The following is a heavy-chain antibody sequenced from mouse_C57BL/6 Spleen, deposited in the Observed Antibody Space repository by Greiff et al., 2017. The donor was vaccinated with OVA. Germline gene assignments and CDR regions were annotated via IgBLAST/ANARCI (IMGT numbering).Heavy chain of an antibody. D-gene: IGHD3-2*02. CDR1: GYAFTNYL. CDR2: INPGSGGT. CDR3: ARDGASSGYFDY. J-gene: IGHJ2*01. Sequence: VQLQQSGAELVRPGTSVKVSCKASGYAFTNYLIEWVKQRPGQGLEWIGVINPGSGGTNYNEKFKGKATLTADKSSSTAYMQLSSLTSEDSAVYFCARDGASSGYFDYWGQGTTLTVSS. V-gene: IGHV1-54*01.